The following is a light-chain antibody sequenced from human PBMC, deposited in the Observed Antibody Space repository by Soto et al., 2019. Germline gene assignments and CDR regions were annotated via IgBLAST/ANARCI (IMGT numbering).Light chain of an antibody. CDR3: SSYTSSMTNV. Sequence: QSVLTQPPSVSASPGQTVTISCTGTSSNVGDNNSASWYQHRPGTAPKPILYDVGNRRSCGSYRFPGSKSGNTASLTISVLQAADAADYFCSSYTSSMTNVFGSGTKVTVL. CDR2: DVG. J-gene: IGLJ1*01. CDR1: SSNVGDNNS. V-gene: IGLV2-14*03.